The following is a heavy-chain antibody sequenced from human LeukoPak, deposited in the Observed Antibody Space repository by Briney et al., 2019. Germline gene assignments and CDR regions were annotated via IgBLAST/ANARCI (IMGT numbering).Heavy chain of an antibody. V-gene: IGHV1-3*01. Sequence: ASVKVSCKTSGYTFSNYGMHWVRQAPGQRLEWMGWINGGNGNAKYSQNFQGRVTIIRDTSASTAYMELSSLRSEDTAVYYCARVPLHDSSGHYYPHWGQGTLVTVSS. D-gene: IGHD3-22*01. CDR1: GYTFSNYG. CDR3: ARVPLHDSSGHYYPH. J-gene: IGHJ1*01. CDR2: INGGNGNA.